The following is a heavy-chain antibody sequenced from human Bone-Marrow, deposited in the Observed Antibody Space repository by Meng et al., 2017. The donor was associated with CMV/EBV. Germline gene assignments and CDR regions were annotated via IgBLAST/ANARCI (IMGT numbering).Heavy chain of an antibody. V-gene: IGHV4-39*07. CDR2: IYYSGST. D-gene: IGHD2-2*01. J-gene: IGHJ4*02. Sequence: GSLRLSCTVSGGSISSSSYYWGWIRQPPGKGLEWIGSIYYSGSTYYNPSLKSRVTISVDTSKNQFSLKLSSVTAADTAVYYCAREGSTSCYDYWGQGTLVTVSS. CDR3: AREGSTSCYDY. CDR1: GGSISSSSYY.